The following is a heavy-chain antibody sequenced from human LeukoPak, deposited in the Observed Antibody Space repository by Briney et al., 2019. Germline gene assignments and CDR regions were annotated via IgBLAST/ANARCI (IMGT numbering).Heavy chain of an antibody. CDR2: IYSGGST. V-gene: IGHV3-53*01. CDR1: GFTVSSNY. D-gene: IGHD1-26*01. CDR3: AKSGASPLYHMDV. Sequence: PGGSLRLSCAASGFTVSSNYMSWVRQAPGKGLEWVSVIYSGGSTYYADSVKGRFTISRDNSKNTLYLQMTSLGVDDTAIYYCAKSGASPLYHMDVWGKGATVTVSS. J-gene: IGHJ6*03.